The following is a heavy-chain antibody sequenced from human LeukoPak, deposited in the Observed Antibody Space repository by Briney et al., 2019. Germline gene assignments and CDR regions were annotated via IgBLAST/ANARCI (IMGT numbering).Heavy chain of an antibody. J-gene: IGHJ6*02. CDR1: GFTFSNYG. D-gene: IGHD2-2*01. CDR3: ARGRHLLVNYYYGMDV. CDR2: IWYDGSNK. V-gene: IGHV3-33*01. Sequence: GGSLRLSCAASGFTFSNYGMHWVRQAPGKGLEWGAVIWYDGSNKYYVDSVTGRFTISRDNSKNTLNLQLNSLRVEHPAVYYCARGRHLLVNYYYGMDVWGQGTTVTVSS.